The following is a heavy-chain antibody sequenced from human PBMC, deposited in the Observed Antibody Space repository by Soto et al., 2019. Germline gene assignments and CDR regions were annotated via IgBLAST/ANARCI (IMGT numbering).Heavy chain of an antibody. V-gene: IGHV5-10-1*01. D-gene: IGHD3-10*01. CDR1: GYILTSYW. CDR2: IDPGDSYT. CDR3: ATRGVTPPSAYYGMDV. Sequence: VESLKISCRGSGYILTSYWISWFLQMPVKVLEWMGRIDPGDSYTNYSPSFQGHVTISADKSISTAYLQWSSLKASDTAMYYCATRGVTPPSAYYGMDVWGQGTTVTVSS. J-gene: IGHJ6*02.